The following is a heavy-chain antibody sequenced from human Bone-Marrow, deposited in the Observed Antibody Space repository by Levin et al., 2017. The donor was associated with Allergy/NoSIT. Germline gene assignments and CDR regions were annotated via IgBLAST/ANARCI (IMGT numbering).Heavy chain of an antibody. CDR1: GFTFSSYA. CDR2: ISYDGSNK. J-gene: IGHJ3*02. V-gene: IGHV3-30-3*01. D-gene: IGHD3-10*01. CDR3: ARESLRRVWFGEQNDAFDI. Sequence: GGSLRLSCAASGFTFSSYAMHWVRQAPGKGLEWVAVISYDGSNKYYADSVKGRFTISRDNSKNTLYLQMNSLRAEDTAVYYCARESLRRVWFGEQNDAFDIWGQGTMVTVSS.